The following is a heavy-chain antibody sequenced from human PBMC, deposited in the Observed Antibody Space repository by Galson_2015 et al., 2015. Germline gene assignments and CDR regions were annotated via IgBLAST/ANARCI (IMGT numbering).Heavy chain of an antibody. V-gene: IGHV4-59*01. D-gene: IGHD2-21*01. CDR1: GGSIRSYY. Sequence: ETLSLTCTVSGGSIRSYYWSWVRQPPGKGLEWIGCIYYTGNTAYNPSVKSRATISIDTSKNQVSLRLSSVTAADTAVYYCARDQHCDSGNNHFDSWGQGTLVTVSS. CDR2: IYYTGNT. J-gene: IGHJ4*02. CDR3: ARDQHCDSGNNHFDS.